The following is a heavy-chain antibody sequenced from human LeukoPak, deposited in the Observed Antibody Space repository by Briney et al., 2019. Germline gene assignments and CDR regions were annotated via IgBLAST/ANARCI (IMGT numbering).Heavy chain of an antibody. V-gene: IGHV1-69*05. CDR2: IIPIFGTA. CDR1: GGTFSSYA. Sequence: ASVKVSCKASGGTFSSYAISWVRQAPGQGLEWMGGIIPIFGTANYAQKFQGRVTITTDESTSTAYMELSSLRSEDTAVYYCASKAALVGHNWFDPWGQGTLVTVSP. CDR3: ASKAALVGHNWFDP. J-gene: IGHJ5*02.